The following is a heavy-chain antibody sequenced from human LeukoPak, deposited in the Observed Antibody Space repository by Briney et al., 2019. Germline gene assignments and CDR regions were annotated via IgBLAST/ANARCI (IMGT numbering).Heavy chain of an antibody. V-gene: IGHV3-72*01. CDR3: AVAVAAPFDY. CDR1: GFTFSDHY. CDR2: TRNKANSYTT. J-gene: IGHJ4*02. D-gene: IGHD6-13*01. Sequence: GGSLRLSCAASGFTFSDHYMDWVRQAPGKGLEWVGRTRNKANSYTTEYAASVKGRFTISRDDSKNSLYLQMNSLKTEDTAVYSCAVAVAAPFDYWGQGTLVIVSS.